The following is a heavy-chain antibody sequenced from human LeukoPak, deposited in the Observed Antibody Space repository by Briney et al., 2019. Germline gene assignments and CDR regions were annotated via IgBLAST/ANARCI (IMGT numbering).Heavy chain of an antibody. CDR2: ISYDGSNK. Sequence: SCKASGYTFTSYAMHWVRQAPGKGLEWVAVISYDGSNKYYADSVKGRFTISRDNSKNTLYLQMNSLRAEDTAVYYCAKKDGLRFLEWLSYSLDYWGQGTLVTVSS. V-gene: IGHV3-30-3*02. D-gene: IGHD3-3*01. CDR1: GYTFTSYA. CDR3: AKKDGLRFLEWLSYSLDY. J-gene: IGHJ4*02.